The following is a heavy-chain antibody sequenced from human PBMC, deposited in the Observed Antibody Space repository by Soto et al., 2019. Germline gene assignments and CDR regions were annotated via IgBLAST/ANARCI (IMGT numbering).Heavy chain of an antibody. CDR2: INPSGGST. CDR1: GYTFTSYY. Sequence: ASVKVSCKASGYTFTSYYMHWVRQAPGQGLEWMGIINPSGGSTSYAQKFQGRVTMTRDTSTGTVYMELSSLRSEDTAVYYCARDHFSNYYDSSSPRYYYYYYGMDVWGQGTTVTVSS. V-gene: IGHV1-46*01. J-gene: IGHJ6*02. D-gene: IGHD3-22*01. CDR3: ARDHFSNYYDSSSPRYYYYYYGMDV.